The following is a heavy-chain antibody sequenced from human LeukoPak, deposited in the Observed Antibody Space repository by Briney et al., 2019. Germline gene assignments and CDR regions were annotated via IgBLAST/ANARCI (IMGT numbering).Heavy chain of an antibody. CDR3: ARCSGSYFDY. J-gene: IGHJ4*02. Sequence: SETLSLTCSVSGGSISSSSYYWGWIRQPPGKGLEWIGSIYYSGSTYYNPSLKSRVTISVDTSKNQFSLKLSSVTAADTAVYYCARCSGSYFDYWGQGTLVTVSS. D-gene: IGHD1-26*01. CDR1: GGSISSSSYY. CDR2: IYYSGST. V-gene: IGHV4-39*07.